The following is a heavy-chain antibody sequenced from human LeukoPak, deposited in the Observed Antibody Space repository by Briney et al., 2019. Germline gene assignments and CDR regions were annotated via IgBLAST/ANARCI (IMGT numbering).Heavy chain of an antibody. D-gene: IGHD1-26*01. CDR1: GYTFADYF. Sequence: GASVKVSCKTSGYTFADYFIHWVLQAPGQGLEWMGRINANSGGTEYQQKFQGRVTMTRDTSISTAYVEANWLISDDTAIYYCARDVSSTPNWEFDYWGQGTQVTVSS. CDR3: ARDVSSTPNWEFDY. J-gene: IGHJ4*02. V-gene: IGHV1-2*06. CDR2: INANSGGT.